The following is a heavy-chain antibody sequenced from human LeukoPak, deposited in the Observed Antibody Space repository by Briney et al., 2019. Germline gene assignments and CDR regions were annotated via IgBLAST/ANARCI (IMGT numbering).Heavy chain of an antibody. Sequence: SETLSLTCTVSGGSISSGGYYWSWIRQHPGKGLEWIGHIYYSGSTDYNPSLKSRVTISVDTSKNQFSLKLSSVTAADTAMYYYARASTYDSSGSTRFDYWGQGTLVTVSS. CDR2: IYYSGST. D-gene: IGHD3-22*01. V-gene: IGHV4-31*03. J-gene: IGHJ4*02. CDR3: ARASTYDSSGSTRFDY. CDR1: GGSISSGGYY.